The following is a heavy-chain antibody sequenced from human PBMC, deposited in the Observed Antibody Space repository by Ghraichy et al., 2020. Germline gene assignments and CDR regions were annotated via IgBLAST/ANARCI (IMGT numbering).Heavy chain of an antibody. CDR2: IYTSGST. CDR3: ARAGSTVTHEGDYYYYYGMDV. V-gene: IGHV4-4*07. D-gene: IGHD4-17*01. CDR1: GGSISSYY. J-gene: IGHJ6*02. Sequence: SETPSLTCTVSGGSISSYYWSWIRQPAGKGLEWIGRIYTSGSTNYNPSLKSRVTMSVDTSKNQFSLKLSSVTAADTAVYYCARAGSTVTHEGDYYYYYGMDVWGQGTTVTVSS.